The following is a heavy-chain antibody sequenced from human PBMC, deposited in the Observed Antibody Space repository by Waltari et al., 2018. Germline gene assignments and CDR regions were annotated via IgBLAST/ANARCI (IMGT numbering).Heavy chain of an antibody. D-gene: IGHD6-6*01. CDR3: AREGREAARAFDY. J-gene: IGHJ4*02. CDR2: IYYSGST. Sequence: QVQLQESGPGLVKPSETLSLNCTVSGGPISSYYWSWIRQPPGKGLEWIGYIYYSGSTNYNPSLKSRVTISVDTSKNQFSLKLSSMTAADTAVYYCAREGREAARAFDYWGQGTLVTVSS. V-gene: IGHV4-59*01. CDR1: GGPISSYY.